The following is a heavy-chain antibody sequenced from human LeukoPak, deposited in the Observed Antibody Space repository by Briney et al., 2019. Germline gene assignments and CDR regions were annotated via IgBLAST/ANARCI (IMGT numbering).Heavy chain of an antibody. Sequence: TPSETLSLTCAVSGYSISSGYYWGWIRQPPGKGLEWIGSIYHSGSTYYNPSLKSRVTISVDTSKNQFSLKLSSVTPADTAAHYCARYCSSTSCYRGTVDKWGKGTLVTVPS. D-gene: IGHD2-2*02. V-gene: IGHV4-38-2*01. CDR1: GYSISSGYY. J-gene: IGHJ4*02. CDR2: IYHSGST. CDR3: ARYCSSTSCYRGTVDK.